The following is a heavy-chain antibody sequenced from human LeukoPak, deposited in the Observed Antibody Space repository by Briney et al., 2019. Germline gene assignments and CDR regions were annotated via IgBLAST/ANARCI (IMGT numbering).Heavy chain of an antibody. D-gene: IGHD4-23*01. J-gene: IGHJ4*02. CDR1: GGSISSYY. CDR3: ARHTTVVPPHYFDY. CDR2: IYYSGST. V-gene: IGHV4-59*08. Sequence: PSETLSLTCTVSGGSISSYYWSWIRQPPGKGLEWIGYIYYSGSTNYNPSLKSRVIISLDTSKNQISLKLSSVTAADTAVYYCARHTTVVPPHYFDYWGQGTLDTVSS.